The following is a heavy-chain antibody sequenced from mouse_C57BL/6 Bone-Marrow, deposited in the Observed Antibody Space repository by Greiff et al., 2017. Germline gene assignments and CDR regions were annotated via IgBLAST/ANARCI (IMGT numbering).Heavy chain of an antibody. Sequence: QVQLQQPGAELVKPGASVKLSCKASGYTFTSYWMHWVKQRPGQGLEWIGMIHPNSGSTNYNEKFKSKATLTVDKSSSTAYMQLSSLTSEDSAVYYCERWITTVVATRYYFDYWGQGTTLTVSS. D-gene: IGHD1-1*01. J-gene: IGHJ2*01. CDR2: IHPNSGST. V-gene: IGHV1-64*01. CDR1: GYTFTSYW. CDR3: ERWITTVVATRYYFDY.